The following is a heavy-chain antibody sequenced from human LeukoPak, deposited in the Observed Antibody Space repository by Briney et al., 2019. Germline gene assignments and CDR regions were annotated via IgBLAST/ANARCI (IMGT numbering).Heavy chain of an antibody. V-gene: IGHV4-34*01. Sequence: SETLSLTCAVYGGSFSGYYWSWIRQPPGKGLEWIGEINHSGSTNYNPPLKSRVTISVDTSKNQFSLKLSSVTAADTAVYYCARGPPPYDSSGYYYVDYWGQGTLVTVSS. J-gene: IGHJ4*02. CDR3: ARGPPPYDSSGYYYVDY. D-gene: IGHD3-22*01. CDR2: INHSGST. CDR1: GGSFSGYY.